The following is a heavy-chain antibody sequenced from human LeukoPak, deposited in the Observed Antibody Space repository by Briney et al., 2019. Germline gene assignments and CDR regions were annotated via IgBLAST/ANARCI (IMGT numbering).Heavy chain of an antibody. Sequence: GGSLRLSCAASGFTFSSYEMNWVRQAPGKGLEWVSYISSSGSTIYYADSVKGRFTTSRDNAKNSLYLQMNSLRAEDTAVYYCAGGHTVTTIYYYYYYGMDVWGQGTTVTVSS. V-gene: IGHV3-48*03. D-gene: IGHD4-17*01. CDR3: AGGHTVTTIYYYYYYGMDV. CDR1: GFTFSSYE. CDR2: ISSSGSTI. J-gene: IGHJ6*02.